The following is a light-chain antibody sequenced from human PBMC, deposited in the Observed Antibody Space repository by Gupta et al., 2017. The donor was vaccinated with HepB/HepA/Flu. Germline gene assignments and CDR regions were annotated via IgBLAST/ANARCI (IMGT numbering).Light chain of an antibody. V-gene: IGKV1-33*01. CDR2: DAS. J-gene: IGKJ1*01. Sequence: DIQMTQSPSSLSASVGDRVTITCQASQDIRNYLNWYQQKPGKDPKLLIYDASSWETGVPFRFSGSGWGKHFSSLISSREAEDDVADYYHKHEKLRPWTFGQGTKVEIK. CDR3: HKHEKLRPWT. CDR1: QDIRNY.